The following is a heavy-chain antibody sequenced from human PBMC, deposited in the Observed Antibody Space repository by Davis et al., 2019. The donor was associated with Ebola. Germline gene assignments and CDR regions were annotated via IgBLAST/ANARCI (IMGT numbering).Heavy chain of an antibody. J-gene: IGHJ4*02. CDR1: GYSFTSHW. CDR2: IFPGDSDT. V-gene: IGHV5-51*01. Sequence: GESLKISCKGSGYSFTSHWIVWVRQMPGKGLECMGIIFPGDSDTRYSPSFQGQVTISADKSISTAYLQWSSLKASDTAMYYCARQGWRSGPWDWGQGTLVTVSS. D-gene: IGHD6-19*01. CDR3: ARQGWRSGPWD.